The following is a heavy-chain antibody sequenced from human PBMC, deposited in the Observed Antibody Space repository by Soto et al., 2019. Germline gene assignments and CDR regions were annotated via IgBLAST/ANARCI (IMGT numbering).Heavy chain of an antibody. V-gene: IGHV4-30-4*01. J-gene: IGHJ4*02. CDR1: GGSISSGDYY. CDR2: ILYSGTT. CDR3: ARHGALDY. D-gene: IGHD2-8*01. Sequence: QVQLQESGPGLVKPSQTLSLTCTVSGGSISSGDYYWSWIRQPPGKGLEWIGYILYSGTTNYNPSLESRLTISVDTSKNQFSLKLTSVTDADTAVYYCARHGALDYWGRGTLVTVSS.